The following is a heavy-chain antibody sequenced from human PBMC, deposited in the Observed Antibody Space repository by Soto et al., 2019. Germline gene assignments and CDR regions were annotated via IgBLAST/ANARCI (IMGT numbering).Heavy chain of an antibody. D-gene: IGHD3-22*01. CDR3: ARAQYYYDSSGYYFLIGYFDY. V-gene: IGHV4-31*03. Sequence: SSETLSLTCTVSGGSISSGGYYWSWIRQHPGKGLEWIGYIYYSGSTYYNPSLKSRVTISVDTSKNQFSLKLSSVTAADTAVYYCARAQYYYDSSGYYFLIGYFDYWAREPWSPS. J-gene: IGHJ4*02. CDR2: IYYSGST. CDR1: GGSISSGGYY.